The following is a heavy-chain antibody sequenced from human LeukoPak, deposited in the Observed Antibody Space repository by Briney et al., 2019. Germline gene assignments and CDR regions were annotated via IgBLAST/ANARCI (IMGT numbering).Heavy chain of an antibody. D-gene: IGHD6-19*01. CDR2: TYYRSNWSN. CDR3: ARDQSNGVAGTVFDY. J-gene: IGHJ4*02. V-gene: IGHV6-1*01. CDR1: GDSVSSNSAA. Sequence: SQTLSLTCDISGDSVSSNSAAWNWIRQSPSRGLEWLGRTYYRSNWSNDYAVSVKSRITIYPDTSKNQFSLQLNSVTPDDTAVYYCARDQSNGVAGTVFDYWGQGTLVTVSS.